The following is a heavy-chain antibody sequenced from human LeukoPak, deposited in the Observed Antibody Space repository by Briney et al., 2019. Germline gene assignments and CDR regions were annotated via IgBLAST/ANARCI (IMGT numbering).Heavy chain of an antibody. CDR3: ARDSYGFDY. V-gene: IGHV3-30*03. CDR2: ISYDGSNK. J-gene: IGHJ4*02. CDR1: GFTFSSYG. Sequence: GRSLRLSCAASGFTFSSYGMHWVRQAPGKGLEWVAVISYDGSNKYYADSVKGRFTISRDNSKNTLYLQMNSLRAEDTAVFYCARDSYGFDYWGQGTLVTVSS. D-gene: IGHD3-10*01.